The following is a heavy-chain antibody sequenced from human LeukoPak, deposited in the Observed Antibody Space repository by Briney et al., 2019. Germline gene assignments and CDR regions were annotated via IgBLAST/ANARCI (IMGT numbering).Heavy chain of an antibody. Sequence: ASVSVSFTASGGTFSSYAISWVRQAPGQGLEWMGGIIPIFGTANYAQKFQGRVTITTDESTSTAYMELSSLRSEDTAVYYCARAGPYSSGYYYMDVWGKGTTVTVSS. CDR1: GGTFSSYA. CDR2: IIPIFGTA. D-gene: IGHD6-25*01. V-gene: IGHV1-69*05. CDR3: ARAGPYSSGYYYMDV. J-gene: IGHJ6*03.